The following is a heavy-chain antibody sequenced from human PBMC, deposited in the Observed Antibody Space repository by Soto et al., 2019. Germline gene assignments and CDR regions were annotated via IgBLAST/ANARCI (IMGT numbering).Heavy chain of an antibody. Sequence: ASVKVSCKASGYTFTSYGISWVRQAPGQGLEWMGWISAYNGNTNYAQKLQGRVTMTTDTSTSTAYMELRSLRSDDTAVYHCARFNPHSSGWYYFDYWGQGTLVTVS. CDR1: GYTFTSYG. CDR2: ISAYNGNT. V-gene: IGHV1-18*01. J-gene: IGHJ4*02. D-gene: IGHD6-19*01. CDR3: ARFNPHSSGWYYFDY.